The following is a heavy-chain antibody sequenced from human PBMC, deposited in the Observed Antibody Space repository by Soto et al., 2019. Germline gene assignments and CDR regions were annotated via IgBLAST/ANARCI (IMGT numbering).Heavy chain of an antibody. J-gene: IGHJ4*02. CDR3: ARAAYTSGYYYFYH. CDR2: IWFDGSNK. CDR1: GFTFSSHA. D-gene: IGHD6-19*01. V-gene: IGHV3-33*01. Sequence: QVQLVESGGGVVQPGESLRLSCASSGFTFSSHAMHWVRQAPGKGLEWVANIWFDGSNKNYADSVKGRFTISRDNSKNTLFLQVNSLRAEDTAIYYCARAAYTSGYYYFYHWGQGTPVTVSS.